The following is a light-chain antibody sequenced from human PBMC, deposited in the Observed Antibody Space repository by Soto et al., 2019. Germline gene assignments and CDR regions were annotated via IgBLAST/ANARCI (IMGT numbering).Light chain of an antibody. CDR1: QSTYNY. CDR3: QQSYSTPRP. CDR2: SAS. J-gene: IGKJ1*01. V-gene: IGKV1-39*01. Sequence: DIQTTQSPSSLSASVGVRVTITVRATQSTYNYLDWSQQKTRTTTHLLILSASRLQRGRPSSIRGSESGTDFTLTISSLQPEDFATYYCQQSYSTPRPVGLGTKVDSK.